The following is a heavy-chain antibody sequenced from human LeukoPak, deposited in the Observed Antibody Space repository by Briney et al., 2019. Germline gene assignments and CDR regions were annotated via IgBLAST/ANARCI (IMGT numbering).Heavy chain of an antibody. CDR2: ITTRGSTK. D-gene: IGHD4-23*01. CDR3: ARIDYGGIDY. J-gene: IGHJ4*01. CDR1: GFTFSSYE. V-gene: IGHV3-48*03. Sequence: TWGSLRLSCTPSGFTFSSYEISWVRQVPGKGLEWVSYITTRGSTKYYADAVKGRFTISRDNAKNTLYLQMNSLRVEDTAIYYFARIDYGGIDYWGQGTLVTVSS.